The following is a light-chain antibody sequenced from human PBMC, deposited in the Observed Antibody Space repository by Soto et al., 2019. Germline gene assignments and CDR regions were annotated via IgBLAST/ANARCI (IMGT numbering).Light chain of an antibody. V-gene: IGKV1-5*01. CDR2: DAS. CDR1: QSISDT. CDR3: QQYSSYSRT. Sequence: MTQSPATLSVSPGGRATLSCRASQSISDTLAWYQQKPGTAPKLLIYDASSLESGVPSRFSGSGSGTEFTLTISSLQPDDYATYYCQQYSSYSRTFGQGTKVEIK. J-gene: IGKJ1*01.